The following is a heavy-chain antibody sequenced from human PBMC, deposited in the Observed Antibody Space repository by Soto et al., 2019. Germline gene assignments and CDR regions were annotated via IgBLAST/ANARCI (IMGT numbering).Heavy chain of an antibody. CDR1: GYTFTSYG. CDR2: ISAYNGNT. V-gene: IGHV1-18*04. CDR3: AREGYCSSTSCYRGYYYYYGMDV. D-gene: IGHD2-2*02. J-gene: IGHJ6*02. Sequence: VASVKVSCKASGYTFTSYGISWVRQAPGQGLEWMGWISAYNGNTNYAQKLQGRVTMTTDSSTSTAYMELRSLRSDDTAVYYCAREGYCSSTSCYRGYYYYYGMDVWGQGTTVTVSS.